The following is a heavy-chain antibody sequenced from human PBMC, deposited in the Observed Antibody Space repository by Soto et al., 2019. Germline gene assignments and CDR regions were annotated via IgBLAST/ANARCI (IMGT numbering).Heavy chain of an antibody. CDR2: MSYDGNNQ. J-gene: IGHJ4*02. CDR1: GFTFSSYA. CDR3: AKALGELSPESFDY. D-gene: IGHD3-16*02. Sequence: QVQLVESGGGVVQPGRSLRLSCAASGFTFSSYAMHWVRQAPGKGLEWVAIMSYDGNNQYYADSVKGRFTISRDNFKNPLNLQINSLRAEDTAVYYFAKALGELSPESFDYWGQGILVTVSS. V-gene: IGHV3-30*18.